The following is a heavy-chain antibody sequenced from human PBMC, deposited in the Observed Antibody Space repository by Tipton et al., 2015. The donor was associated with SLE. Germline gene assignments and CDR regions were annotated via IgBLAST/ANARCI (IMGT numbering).Heavy chain of an antibody. CDR3: ARAWGYSGSPDAFDI. D-gene: IGHD1-26*01. J-gene: IGHJ3*02. CDR2: IYTSGST. Sequence: TLSLTCTVSGGSISSYYWSWIRQPPGKGLEWIGYIYTSGSTNYNPSLKSRVTISVDTSKNQFSLKLSSVTAADTAVYYRARAWGYSGSPDAFDIWGQGTMVTVSS. V-gene: IGHV4-4*08. CDR1: GGSISSYY.